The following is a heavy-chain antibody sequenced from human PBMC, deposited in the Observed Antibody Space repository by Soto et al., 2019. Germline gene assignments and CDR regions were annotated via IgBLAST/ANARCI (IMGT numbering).Heavy chain of an antibody. CDR3: ARSKYSISSFDY. J-gene: IGHJ4*02. CDR2: IYWDDDK. D-gene: IGHD6-6*01. V-gene: IGHV2-5*02. CDR1: GFSLSTDDVG. Sequence: SGPTLVNPTQTLTLTCTFSGFSLSTDDVGVGWIRQPPGKALDWLAAIYWDDDKRYSPSLKSRLTITKDTSKNQVLLTMTNMDPVDTATYFCARSKYSISSFDYWGQGALVTVSS.